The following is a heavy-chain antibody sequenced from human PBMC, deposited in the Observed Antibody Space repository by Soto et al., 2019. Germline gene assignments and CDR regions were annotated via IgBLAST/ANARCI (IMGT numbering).Heavy chain of an antibody. D-gene: IGHD6-13*01. Sequence: ASVKVSCKAAGWTFSSYARHWVRQATGQRLEWMGWINAGNGNTKYSQKFQGRVTITRDTSASTAYMELSSLRSEDTAVYYCARRARGYSSSWYGYWGQGTLVTASS. CDR1: GWTFSSYA. V-gene: IGHV1-3*01. J-gene: IGHJ4*02. CDR3: ARRARGYSSSWYGY. CDR2: INAGNGNT.